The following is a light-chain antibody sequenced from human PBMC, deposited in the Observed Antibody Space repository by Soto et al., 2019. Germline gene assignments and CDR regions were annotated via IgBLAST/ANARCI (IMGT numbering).Light chain of an antibody. J-gene: IGLJ2*01. CDR3: SSYTSSSTLGVV. V-gene: IGLV2-14*01. Sequence: QSALTQPASVSGSPGQAITISCTGTSSDVCGYNYVSWYQQHPVKAPKLMIYDVSNRPSGVSNRFSGSKSGNTASLTISGLQAEDEDDYYCSSYTSSSTLGVVFGGGTKLTVL. CDR1: SSDVCGYNY. CDR2: DVS.